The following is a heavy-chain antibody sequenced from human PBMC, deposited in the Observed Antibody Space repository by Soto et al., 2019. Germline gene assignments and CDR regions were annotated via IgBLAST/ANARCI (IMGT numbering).Heavy chain of an antibody. Sequence: QSRGSVRLCCAVSGYTFSSYAIKWALLAPGKGLEWVSLIGESGTPTYYADSVKGRFTISRDNSGNTLFLEMYSLRAEDTAVYYCAGYMPRGRPYGMHVWCQGTTVTLSS. CDR2: IGESGTPT. V-gene: IGHV3-23*01. CDR3: AGYMPRGRPYGMHV. D-gene: IGHD5-18*01. J-gene: IGHJ6*02. CDR1: GYTFSSYA.